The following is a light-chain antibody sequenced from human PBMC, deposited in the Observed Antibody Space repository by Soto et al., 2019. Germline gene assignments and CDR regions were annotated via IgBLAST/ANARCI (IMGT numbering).Light chain of an antibody. V-gene: IGKV3-15*01. CDR3: QQYNTWPRT. J-gene: IGKJ1*01. CDR2: GAS. Sequence: EIVLTQSPGTLSLSPGERATLSCRASQSISSSYLAWYQQRPGQAPSLLIYGASTRATGIPARFSGSGSGTEFTLTISSLQSEDFAVYYCQQYNTWPRTFGQGTKVEIK. CDR1: QSISSSY.